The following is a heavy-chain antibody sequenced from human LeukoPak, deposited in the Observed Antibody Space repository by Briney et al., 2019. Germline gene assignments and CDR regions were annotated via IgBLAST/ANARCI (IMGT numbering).Heavy chain of an antibody. V-gene: IGHV3-11*04. D-gene: IGHD3-9*01. CDR1: GFIFSDYY. CDR3: ARDNDWAFDY. CDR2: INHNGKTI. J-gene: IGHJ4*02. Sequence: GGSLRLSCAASGFIFSDYYMSWVRQAPGKGLEWVSYINHNGKTIYYADSVRGRFTISRDNGKNSLYLQMNSLRDEDTAVYYCARDNDWAFDYWGQGTLVTVSS.